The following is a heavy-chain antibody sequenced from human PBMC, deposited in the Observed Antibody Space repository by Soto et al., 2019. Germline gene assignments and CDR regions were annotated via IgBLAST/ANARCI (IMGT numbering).Heavy chain of an antibody. J-gene: IGHJ6*02. D-gene: IGHD5-12*01. CDR1: GGTFSSYA. V-gene: IGHV1-69*13. CDR3: ARDQEMATISGSMDV. CDR2: IIPIFGTA. Sequence: GASVKVSCKASGGTFSSYAISWVRQAPGQGLEWMGGIIPIFGTANYAQKFQGRVTITADESTSTAYMELSSLRSEDTAVYYCARDQEMATISGSMDVWGQGTTVTVSS.